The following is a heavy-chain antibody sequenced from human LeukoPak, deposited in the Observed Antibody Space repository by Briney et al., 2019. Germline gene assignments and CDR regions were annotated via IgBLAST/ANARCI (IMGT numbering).Heavy chain of an antibody. CDR2: IIPMCGSG. D-gene: IGHD3-22*01. J-gene: IGHJ4*02. V-gene: IGHV1-69*05. CDR1: GSTFSNYG. CDR3: VRERRYDSSGYYFESDY. Sequence: AAVTVSCKATGSTFSNYGLSGVRQAPGQGREWMGGIIPMCGSGNYAQKFRGRVTLTTDKSTATTNMERSSLRSEDTAVYYCVRERRYDSSGYYFESDYWGQGTLVTVSS.